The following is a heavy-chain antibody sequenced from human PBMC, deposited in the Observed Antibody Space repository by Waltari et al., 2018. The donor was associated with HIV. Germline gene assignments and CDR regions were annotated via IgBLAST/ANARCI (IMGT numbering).Heavy chain of an antibody. J-gene: IGHJ4*02. CDR2: ISGYNGDT. D-gene: IGHD3-22*01. CDR1: GYNVTSYG. CDR3: ARDHYYGSSGYYSDY. Sequence: QVHLVPSGAELRKPGASVTVSCKASGYNVTSYGITWVRQAPGQGLEWMGWISGYNGDTKYAQKVRGRVTMTTDTSTSTAYLEMGSLRFDDTAVYYCARDHYYGSSGYYSDYWGQGTLVTVSS. V-gene: IGHV1-18*01.